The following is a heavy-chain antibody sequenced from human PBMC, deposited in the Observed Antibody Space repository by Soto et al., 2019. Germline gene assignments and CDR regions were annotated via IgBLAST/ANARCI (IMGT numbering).Heavy chain of an antibody. CDR3: ARGRYGDY. J-gene: IGHJ4*02. D-gene: IGHD1-1*01. V-gene: IGHV1-18*01. CDR2: ISDHNGNT. Sequence: QVHLVQSGAEVKKPGASVKVSCKCSGYAFTTYGITWVRQAPGQGLERMGWISDHNGNTNYAQKLQGSVTVTRDSSTSTAYMKLRSLRSDDTAVYYCARGRYGDYWGQGALVTVSS. CDR1: GYAFTTYG.